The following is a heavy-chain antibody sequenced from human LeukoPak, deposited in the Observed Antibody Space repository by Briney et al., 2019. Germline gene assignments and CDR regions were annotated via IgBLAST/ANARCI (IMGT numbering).Heavy chain of an antibody. J-gene: IGHJ6*03. CDR3: ARDPYSGSYGPYSYYYMDV. D-gene: IGHD1-26*01. Sequence: PGGSLRLSCAASGFTFSSYNMNWVRQAPGKGPEWVSSISSSSSYIYYADSVKGRFTISRDNAKNSLYLQMDSLRVEDTAVYYCARDPYSGSYGPYSYYYMDVWGKGTTVTISS. CDR1: GFTFSSYN. V-gene: IGHV3-21*06. CDR2: ISSSSSYI.